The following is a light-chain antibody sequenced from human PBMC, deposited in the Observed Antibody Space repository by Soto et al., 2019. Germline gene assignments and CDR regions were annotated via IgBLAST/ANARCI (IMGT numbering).Light chain of an antibody. J-gene: IGKJ5*01. CDR1: QSLNSL. V-gene: IGKV1-39*01. Sequence: DIQMTQSPSTLSASVGDRVTITCRASQSLNSLLAWYQQRPGKAPKLLIYAASSLQSGVPSRFSGSGSGTDFTLTISSLQPEDFVTYYCQQTYSTPITFGQGTRLEIK. CDR2: AAS. CDR3: QQTYSTPIT.